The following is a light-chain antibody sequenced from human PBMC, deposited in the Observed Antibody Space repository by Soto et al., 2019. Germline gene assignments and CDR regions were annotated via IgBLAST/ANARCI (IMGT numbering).Light chain of an antibody. CDR2: GAS. J-gene: IGKJ1*01. V-gene: IGKV3-20*01. Sequence: EIVLTQSPGTPSLSPGERATLSCRASQSVSSSYLAWYQQKPGQAPRLLIYGASSRATGIPDRFSGSGSGTDFTLTISRLEPEDFAVYYCQQYGRTFGQGTKVDIK. CDR3: QQYGRT. CDR1: QSVSSSY.